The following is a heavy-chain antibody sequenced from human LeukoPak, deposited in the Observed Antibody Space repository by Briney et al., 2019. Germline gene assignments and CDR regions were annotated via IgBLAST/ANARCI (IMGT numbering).Heavy chain of an antibody. V-gene: IGHV3-21*01. CDR1: GFTFSRYS. CDR2: ISSSGSYI. D-gene: IGHD3-10*01. J-gene: IGHJ2*01. Sequence: GGSLRLSCVVSGFTFSRYSMNWVRQAPGKGLEWVSSISSSGSYIYYADSVKGRFTLSRDNAKNSLYLQMNSLRAEDTAVYYCARVSGSEWNLDLWGRGTLVTVSS. CDR3: ARVSGSEWNLDL.